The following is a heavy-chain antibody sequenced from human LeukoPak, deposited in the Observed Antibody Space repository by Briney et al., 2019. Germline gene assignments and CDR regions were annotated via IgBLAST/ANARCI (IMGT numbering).Heavy chain of an antibody. Sequence: QPGGSLRLSCAGSGPIFTNYAMSWVRQAPGKGLEWISVIYSGGSTYYADSVKGRFTISRDNSKNTLYLQMNSLRAEDTAVYYCARTYGDSPRFDHWGQGTLVTVSS. CDR3: ARTYGDSPRFDH. V-gene: IGHV3-66*01. CDR2: IYSGGST. CDR1: GPIFTNYA. J-gene: IGHJ4*02. D-gene: IGHD4-17*01.